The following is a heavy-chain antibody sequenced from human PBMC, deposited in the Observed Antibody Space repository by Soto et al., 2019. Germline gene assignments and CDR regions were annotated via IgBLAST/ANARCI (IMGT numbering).Heavy chain of an antibody. J-gene: IGHJ4*02. V-gene: IGHV4-39*01. Sequence: QLQLQESGPGLVKPSETLSLTCTVSGGSIGSSSYYWGWIRQPPGKGLEWIGSIYDRGSTYSNPHLKSRLTTSLDTPKNQFSLKLTSVTAADTAVYYCARHGYTSGRTYFDYWGQGTLVTVSS. D-gene: IGHD6-19*01. CDR2: IYDRGST. CDR1: GGSIGSSSYY. CDR3: ARHGYTSGRTYFDY.